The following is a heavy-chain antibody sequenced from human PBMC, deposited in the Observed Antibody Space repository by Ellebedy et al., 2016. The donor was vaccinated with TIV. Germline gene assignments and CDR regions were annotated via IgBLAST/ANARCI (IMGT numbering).Heavy chain of an antibody. CDR3: ARHGKRFLEWLLNWFDP. Sequence: SVKVSXXASGGTFSSYAISWVRQAPGQGLEWMGGIIPIFGTANYAQKFQGRVTITADESTSTAYMELSSLRSEDTAVYYCARHGKRFLEWLLNWFDPWGQGTLVTVSS. V-gene: IGHV1-69*13. CDR1: GGTFSSYA. D-gene: IGHD3-3*01. CDR2: IIPIFGTA. J-gene: IGHJ5*02.